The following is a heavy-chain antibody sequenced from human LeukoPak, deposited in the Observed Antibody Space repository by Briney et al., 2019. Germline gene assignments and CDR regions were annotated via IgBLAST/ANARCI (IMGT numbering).Heavy chain of an antibody. CDR3: ASRMATAGSVGY. CDR1: GFTVSSNY. J-gene: IGHJ4*02. Sequence: GGSLRLSCAASGFTVSSNYMSWVRQAPGKGLEWVSVIYSSGSTYYADSVKGRFTISRDNSKNTLHLQMNTLRAEDTAVYYCASRMATAGSVGYWGQGTLVTVSS. D-gene: IGHD6-13*01. V-gene: IGHV3-53*01. CDR2: IYSSGST.